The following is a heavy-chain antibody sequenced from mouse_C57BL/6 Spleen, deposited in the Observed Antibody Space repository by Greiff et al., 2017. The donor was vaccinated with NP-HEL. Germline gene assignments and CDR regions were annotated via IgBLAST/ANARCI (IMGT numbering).Heavy chain of an antibody. J-gene: IGHJ2*01. Sequence: VQLQQSGAELVRPGTSVKVSCKASGYAFTNYLIEWVKQRPGQGLEWIGVINPGSGGTNYNEKFKGKATLTADKSSSTAYMQLSSLTSEDSAVYFCARKYDYDGYCDYWGQGTTLTVSS. CDR3: ARKYDYDGYCDY. CDR2: INPGSGGT. V-gene: IGHV1-54*01. CDR1: GYAFTNYL. D-gene: IGHD2-4*01.